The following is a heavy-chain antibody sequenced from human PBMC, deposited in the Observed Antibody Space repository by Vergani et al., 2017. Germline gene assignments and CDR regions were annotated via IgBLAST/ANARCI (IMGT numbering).Heavy chain of an antibody. CDR1: GYSFTSYW. V-gene: IGHV5-51*01. Sequence: EVQLVPSGAEVKQPGESLTISCKGSGYSFTSYWIGWVRQMPGKGLEWMGIIYPGDSDTRYSPSFQGQVNISADKSISTAYLQWSSLKASDTAMYYCARHRTAGNGATDSSGTLDYWGQGTLVTVSS. CDR3: ARHRTAGNGATDSSGTLDY. J-gene: IGHJ4*02. D-gene: IGHD3-22*01. CDR2: IYPGDSDT.